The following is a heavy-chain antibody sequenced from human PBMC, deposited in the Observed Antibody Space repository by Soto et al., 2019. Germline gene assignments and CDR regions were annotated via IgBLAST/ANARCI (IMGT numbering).Heavy chain of an antibody. Sequence: RGESLKISCQASGYRFTTYWIAWVRQMPGKGLEWVGIIYPGDSDVKYSPSFEGHITISVDRSDSTAYLQWTSLKASDTAMYFCARHFDSSGYYPDYWGQGTQVTVSS. V-gene: IGHV5-51*01. D-gene: IGHD3-22*01. CDR1: GYRFTTYW. J-gene: IGHJ4*02. CDR2: IYPGDSDV. CDR3: ARHFDSSGYYPDY.